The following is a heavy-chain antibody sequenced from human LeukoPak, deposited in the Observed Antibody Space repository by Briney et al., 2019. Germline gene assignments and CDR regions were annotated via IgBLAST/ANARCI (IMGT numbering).Heavy chain of an antibody. Sequence: PGGSLRLSCAASGFTFSFYEMNWFRQAPGKGLEWLSYISSGGDTIFYADSVKGRFTISRDNAKNSLFLQMNSLRAEDTAVYYCARDRAGGGIWAQGTLVTVSS. CDR2: ISSGGDTI. J-gene: IGHJ3*02. V-gene: IGHV3-48*03. CDR3: ARDRAGGGI. D-gene: IGHD1-14*01. CDR1: GFTFSFYE.